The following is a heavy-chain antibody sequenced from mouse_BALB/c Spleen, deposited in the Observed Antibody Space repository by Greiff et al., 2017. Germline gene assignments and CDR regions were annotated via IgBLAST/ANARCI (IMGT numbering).Heavy chain of an antibody. CDR2: ISSGSSTI. CDR1: GFTFSSFG. Sequence: EVMLVESGGGLVQPGGSRKLSCAASGFTFSSFGMHWVRQAPEKGLEWVAYISSGSSTIYYADTVKGRFTISRDNPKNTLFLQMTSLRSEDTAMYYCAREGLYRSFAYWGQGTLVTVSA. CDR3: AREGLYRSFAY. J-gene: IGHJ3*01. D-gene: IGHD2-14*01. V-gene: IGHV5-17*02.